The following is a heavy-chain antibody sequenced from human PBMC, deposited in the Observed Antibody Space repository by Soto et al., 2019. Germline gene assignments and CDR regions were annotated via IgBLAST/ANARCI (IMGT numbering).Heavy chain of an antibody. V-gene: IGHV4-31*03. D-gene: IGHD1-26*01. CDR3: VRDRGSPYSNFDF. Sequence: SETLSLTCTVSGGSTTGGGYYWNWIRQHPGKGLEWIGYISYSGNTYYNPSLKSRVSISVDTSKNQFSLKLSSVTAADTAIYYCVRDRGSPYSNFDFWGQGALVTVSS. CDR1: GGSTTGGGYY. CDR2: ISYSGNT. J-gene: IGHJ4*02.